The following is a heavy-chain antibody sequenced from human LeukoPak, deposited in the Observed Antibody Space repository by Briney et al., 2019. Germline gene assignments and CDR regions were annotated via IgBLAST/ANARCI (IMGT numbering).Heavy chain of an antibody. V-gene: IGHV3-7*01. CDR1: GFTFSSYW. CDR2: IKQDGGDE. Sequence: GGSLRLSCAASGFTFSSYWMSWVRQAPGKGLEWVANIKQDGGDEYYVDSVKGRFTISRDNAKNSLYLQMNSLRAEDTAVYYCANYCSGGSCYHGSFDYWGQGTLVTVSS. D-gene: IGHD2-15*01. CDR3: ANYCSGGSCYHGSFDY. J-gene: IGHJ4*02.